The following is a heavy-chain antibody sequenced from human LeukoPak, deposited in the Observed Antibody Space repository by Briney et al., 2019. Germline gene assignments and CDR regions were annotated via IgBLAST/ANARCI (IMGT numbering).Heavy chain of an antibody. Sequence: PSETLSLTCAVDGGSFSGNYWTWILQPPGKGLEWIGEINHSGSTNYNPSLKSRVTISVDTSKNQFSLKLCSVTAADTAVYYCARGRGIVVVVAANRWNFDLWGRGTMVTVPS. CDR2: INHSGST. J-gene: IGHJ2*01. D-gene: IGHD2-15*01. V-gene: IGHV4-34*01. CDR3: ARGRGIVVVVAANRWNFDL. CDR1: GGSFSGNY.